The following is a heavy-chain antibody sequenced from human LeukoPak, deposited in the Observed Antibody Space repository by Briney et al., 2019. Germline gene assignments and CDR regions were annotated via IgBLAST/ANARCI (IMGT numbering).Heavy chain of an antibody. D-gene: IGHD5-24*01. CDR1: GFSFSNYW. Sequence: GGSLRLSCAASGFSFSNYWMSWVRQAPGKGLEWLSLISSSDTQVYYADSVKGRFTISRDNAKKTLYLQMNSLRAEDTAVYYCARDRAARIRDGYNPYYFDYWGQGTLVTVSS. J-gene: IGHJ4*02. CDR3: ARDRAARIRDGYNPYYFDY. V-gene: IGHV3-21*01. CDR2: ISSSDTQV.